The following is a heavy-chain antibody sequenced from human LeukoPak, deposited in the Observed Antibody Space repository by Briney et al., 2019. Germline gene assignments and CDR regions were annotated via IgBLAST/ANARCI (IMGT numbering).Heavy chain of an antibody. D-gene: IGHD3-3*01. CDR1: GGSFSGYY. J-gene: IGHJ4*02. Sequence: SETLSLTCAVYGGSFSGYYWSWIRQPPGKGLEWIGEINHSGSTNYNPSLKSRVTISVDTSKNQFSLKLSSVTAADTAVYYCARTSGDTIFGDIDYWGQGTLVTVSS. CDR3: ARTSGDTIFGDIDY. CDR2: INHSGST. V-gene: IGHV4-34*01.